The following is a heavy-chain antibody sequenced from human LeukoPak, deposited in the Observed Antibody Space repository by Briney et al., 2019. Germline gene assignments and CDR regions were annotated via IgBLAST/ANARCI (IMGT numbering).Heavy chain of an antibody. Sequence: KSGGSLRLSCAASGFTFISYSMTWVRQAPGKGLEWVSSISSRSTYIYYADSLKSRFTISRDYAKNLLYLQMNSLRAEDTAVYYCARSIEGYKLYNFDSWGQGTLVTVSS. J-gene: IGHJ4*02. V-gene: IGHV3-21*01. CDR2: ISSRSTYI. CDR1: GFTFISYS. CDR3: ARSIEGYKLYNFDS. D-gene: IGHD5-24*01.